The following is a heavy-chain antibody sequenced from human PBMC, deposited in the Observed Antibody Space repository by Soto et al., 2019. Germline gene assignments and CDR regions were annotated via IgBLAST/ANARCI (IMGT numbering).Heavy chain of an antibody. D-gene: IGHD5-18*01. CDR2: INHVGIT. V-gene: IGHV4-34*01. CDR1: GGSFRGFY. CDR3: VRERSGYSYADS. Sequence: SETLSLTCAVSGGSFRGFYWTWIRQSPGKGLEWLGDINHVGITNYNPSLKSRVSIPVDTSKSQFSLKLSSVTAEDSAMFYCVRERSGYSYADSWGQGTLVTVSS. J-gene: IGHJ4*02.